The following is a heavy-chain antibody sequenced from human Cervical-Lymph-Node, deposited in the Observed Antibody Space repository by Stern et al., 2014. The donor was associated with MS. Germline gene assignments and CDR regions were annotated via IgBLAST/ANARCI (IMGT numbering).Heavy chain of an antibody. Sequence: VQLVQSGAEVKKPGVSLKVSCKVSGYSLSEISMHWVRQAPGKGLEWMGGFDTENDETVYAQNFQGRLTMTEDTSTDTAYMELSSLISEDTAVYYCAGGGGTIDIWGQGTPVIVSS. V-gene: IGHV1-24*01. J-gene: IGHJ3*02. D-gene: IGHD1-26*01. CDR1: GYSLSEIS. CDR3: AGGGGTIDI. CDR2: FDTENDET.